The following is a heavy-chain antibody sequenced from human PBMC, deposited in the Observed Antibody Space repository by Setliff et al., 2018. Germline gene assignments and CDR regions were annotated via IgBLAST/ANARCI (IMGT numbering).Heavy chain of an antibody. Sequence: SETLSLTCTVSGGSISGYYWSWIRQPPGKELEWIGYIYYTGTTNYNPSLKSRVTISVDTSKNQFSLKLSSVTAADTAVYYCARHPSSGSYYGGSIFYFDDWGPGILVTVSS. CDR1: GGSISGYY. J-gene: IGHJ4*02. CDR3: ARHPSSGSYYGGSIFYFDD. CDR2: IYYTGTT. D-gene: IGHD1-26*01. V-gene: IGHV4-59*08.